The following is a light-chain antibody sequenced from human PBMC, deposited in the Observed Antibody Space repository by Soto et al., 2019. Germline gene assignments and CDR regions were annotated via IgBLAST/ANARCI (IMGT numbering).Light chain of an antibody. CDR1: QSVSRR. CDR2: GAS. Sequence: EVVLTQSPGTLSLAPGGRAPLSCTASQSVSRRLAWYQQRPGQSPRLLISGASMRATGIPARFSGSGSGTDFTLTISSLEPEDFAVYYCQQRSNWPPITFGQGTRLEIK. V-gene: IGKV3-11*01. CDR3: QQRSNWPPIT. J-gene: IGKJ5*01.